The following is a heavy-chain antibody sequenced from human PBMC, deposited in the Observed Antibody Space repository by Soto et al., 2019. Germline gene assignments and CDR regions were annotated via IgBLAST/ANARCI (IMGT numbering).Heavy chain of an antibody. CDR2: MSHSGGT. V-gene: IGHV4-34*01. CDR3: ARVERGTATTVVDAFDI. CDR1: GGFVSSGNYY. D-gene: IGHD1-1*01. Sequence: QVQLQQWGAGLLKPSETLSLTCAVYGGFVSSGNYYWSWIRQPPGKGLEWIGEMSHSGGTHFNPSLKGRVTISVDTSKNQFSLKMSSVTAAETALYYCARVERGTATTVVDAFDIWGPGTMVTVSS. J-gene: IGHJ3*02.